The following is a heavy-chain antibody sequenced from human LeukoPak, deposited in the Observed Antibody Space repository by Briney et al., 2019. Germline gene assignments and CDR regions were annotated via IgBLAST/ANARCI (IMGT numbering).Heavy chain of an antibody. Sequence: GASVKVSCKASGYTFTSYDINWVRQATGQGLEWMGWMNPNSGNTGYAQKFQGRVTTTRNTSISTAYMELSSLRSEDTAVYYCARVFRRRVLGYNWFDPWGQGTLVTVSS. CDR1: GYTFTSYD. D-gene: IGHD2-21*01. V-gene: IGHV1-8*03. CDR3: ARVFRRRVLGYNWFDP. CDR2: MNPNSGNT. J-gene: IGHJ5*02.